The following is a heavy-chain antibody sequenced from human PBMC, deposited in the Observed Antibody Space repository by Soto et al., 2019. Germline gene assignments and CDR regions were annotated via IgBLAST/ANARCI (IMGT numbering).Heavy chain of an antibody. V-gene: IGHV3-21*01. CDR3: ARGNPNYYYDSSGYWRAFDI. CDR2: ISSSSSYI. D-gene: IGHD3-22*01. Sequence: GGSLRLSCAASGFTFSSYSMNWVRQAPGKGLEWVSSISSSSSYIYYADSVKGRFTISRDNAKNSLYLQMNSLRAEDTAVYYRARGNPNYYYDSSGYWRAFDIWGQGTMVTVSS. J-gene: IGHJ3*02. CDR1: GFTFSSYS.